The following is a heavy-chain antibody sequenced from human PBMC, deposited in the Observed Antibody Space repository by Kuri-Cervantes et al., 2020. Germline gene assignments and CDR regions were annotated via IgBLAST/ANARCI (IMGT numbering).Heavy chain of an antibody. CDR1: GFTFSSYA. CDR3: ARVSGRIVGVNWGYFDY. D-gene: IGHD3-16*01. J-gene: IGHJ4*02. CDR2: ISYDGTRK. V-gene: IGHV3-30-3*01. Sequence: GESLKISCAASGFTFSSYAVHWVRQAPGRGLEWVALISYDGTRKHYADSVKGRFTISRDNSKTTLYLRMNSLRAEDTAVYYCARVSGRIVGVNWGYFDYWGQGALVTVSS.